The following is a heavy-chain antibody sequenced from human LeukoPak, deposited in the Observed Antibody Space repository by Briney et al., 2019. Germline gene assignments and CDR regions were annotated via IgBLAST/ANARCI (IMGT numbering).Heavy chain of an antibody. J-gene: IGHJ4*02. Sequence: GGSLRLSCVVSGLTVSSNYISWVRQAPGKGLEWVSVIYSGGTTNYADSVKGRFIVYRDNSKNTLYLQMNSLGAEDTAMYYCASKVTTGYWGQGTLVTVSS. CDR2: IYSGGTT. CDR1: GLTVSSNY. CDR3: ASKVTTGY. D-gene: IGHD4-17*01. V-gene: IGHV3-66*01.